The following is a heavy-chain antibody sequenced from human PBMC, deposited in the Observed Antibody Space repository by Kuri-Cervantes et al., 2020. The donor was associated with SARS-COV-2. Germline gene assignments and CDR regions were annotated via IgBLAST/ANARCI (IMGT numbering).Heavy chain of an antibody. Sequence: GESLKISCAASGFTFSSYAMHWVRQAPGKGLEWVAVISYDGSNKYYADSVKGQFTISRDNSKNTLYLQMNSLRAEDTAVYYCARGHIYCSGGSCYQYYFDYWGQGTLVTVSS. D-gene: IGHD2-15*01. J-gene: IGHJ4*02. CDR3: ARGHIYCSGGSCYQYYFDY. CDR1: GFTFSSYA. V-gene: IGHV3-30*14. CDR2: ISYDGSNK.